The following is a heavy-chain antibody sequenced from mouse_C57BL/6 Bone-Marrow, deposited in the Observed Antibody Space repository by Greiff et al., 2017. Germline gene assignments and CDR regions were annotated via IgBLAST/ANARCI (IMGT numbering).Heavy chain of an antibody. D-gene: IGHD1-1*01. V-gene: IGHV1-62-3*01. J-gene: IGHJ2*01. Sequence: VQLQQSGAELVKPGASVKLSCKASGYTFTSYWMHWVKQRPGRGLEWIGRIDPNSGGTKYNEKFKSKATLTVDKSSSTAYMQLSSLTSEDSAVYYCASRKLSRSSYDNYFDYWGKSTTLTVSS. CDR2: IDPNSGGT. CDR3: ASRKLSRSSYDNYFDY. CDR1: GYTFTSYW.